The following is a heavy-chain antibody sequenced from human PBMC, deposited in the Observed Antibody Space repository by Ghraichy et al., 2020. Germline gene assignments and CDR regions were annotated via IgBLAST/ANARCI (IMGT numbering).Heavy chain of an antibody. CDR3: ARDLNLWFGESFFDY. D-gene: IGHD3-10*01. V-gene: IGHV4-30-4*01. J-gene: IGHJ4*02. Sequence: SETLSLTCTVSGGSISSGDYYWSWIRQPPGKGLEWIGYIYYSGSTYYNPSLKSRVTISVDTSKNQFSLKLSSVTAADTAVYYCARDLNLWFGESFFDYWGQGTLVTVSS. CDR1: GGSISSGDYY. CDR2: IYYSGST.